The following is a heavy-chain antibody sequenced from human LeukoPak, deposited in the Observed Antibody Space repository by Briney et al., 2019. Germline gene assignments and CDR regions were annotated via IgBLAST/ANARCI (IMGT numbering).Heavy chain of an antibody. CDR2: ISYDGSNK. D-gene: IGHD3-10*01. J-gene: IGHJ3*02. CDR3: ARVRTYYYGSGRTDAFDI. Sequence: GGSLRLSCAASGFIFSSYAMHWVRQAPGKGLEWVAVISYDGSNKYYADSVKGRFTISRDNSKNTLYLQMNSLRAEDTAVYYCARVRTYYYGSGRTDAFDIWGQGTMVTVSS. V-gene: IGHV3-30-3*01. CDR1: GFIFSSYA.